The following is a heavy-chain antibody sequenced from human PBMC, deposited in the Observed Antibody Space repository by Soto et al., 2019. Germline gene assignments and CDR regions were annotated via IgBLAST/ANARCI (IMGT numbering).Heavy chain of an antibody. CDR1: GCSISSYY. Sequence: SETLSLTCTVSGCSISSYYWSWIRQPPGKGLEWIGYISYSGSTNYNPSLKSRVTISVDTSKNQFSLKLSSVTAADTAVYYCARHLLLYYYDSSGYYLRDAYDIWGQGTMVTVSS. D-gene: IGHD3-22*01. J-gene: IGHJ3*02. CDR3: ARHLLLYYYDSSGYYLRDAYDI. CDR2: ISYSGST. V-gene: IGHV4-59*08.